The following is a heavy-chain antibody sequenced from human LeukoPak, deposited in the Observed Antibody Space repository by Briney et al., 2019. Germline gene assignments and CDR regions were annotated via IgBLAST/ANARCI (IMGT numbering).Heavy chain of an antibody. Sequence: GGSLRLSCAASGFTVSSNYMSWVRQAPGKGLEWVSVIYSGGSTYYADSVKGRFTISRDNSKNTLYLQMNSLRAEDTAVYYCARELKAEAVAGTDYYYYYGMDVWGQGTTVTVSS. CDR2: IYSGGST. V-gene: IGHV3-66*01. D-gene: IGHD6-19*01. CDR3: ARELKAEAVAGTDYYYYYGMDV. J-gene: IGHJ6*02. CDR1: GFTVSSNY.